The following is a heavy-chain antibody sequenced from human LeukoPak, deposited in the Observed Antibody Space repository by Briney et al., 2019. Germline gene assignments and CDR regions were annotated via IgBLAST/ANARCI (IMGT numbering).Heavy chain of an antibody. J-gene: IGHJ4*02. CDR1: GFTFSSYW. Sequence: PGGSLRLSCAASGFTFSSYWMSWVRQAPGKGLEWVANIKQDGSENYYVDSVKGRFTISRDNAKNSLYLQMNSLRAEDTAVYYCARGPGDFDLLLLYYFDYWGQGTLVTVSS. V-gene: IGHV3-7*01. CDR3: ARGPGDFDLLLLYYFDY. CDR2: IKQDGSEN. D-gene: IGHD3-9*01.